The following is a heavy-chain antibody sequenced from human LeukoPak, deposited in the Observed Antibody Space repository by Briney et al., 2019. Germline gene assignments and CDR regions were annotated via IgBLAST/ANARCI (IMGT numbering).Heavy chain of an antibody. J-gene: IGHJ4*02. V-gene: IGHV3-21*05. CDR2: IRGSGNDI. Sequence: GGSLRLSCAASGFTFSTYSMNWVRQAPGKGLEWIAYIRGSGNDIYYADSVKGRLTISRDNAKNSLSLEMNSLRAEDTAVYYCVRDHYWAFDYWGQGTLVTVSS. D-gene: IGHD2-15*01. CDR1: GFTFSTYS. CDR3: VRDHYWAFDY.